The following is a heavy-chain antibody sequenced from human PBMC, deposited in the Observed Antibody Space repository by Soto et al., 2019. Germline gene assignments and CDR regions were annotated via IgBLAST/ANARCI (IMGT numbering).Heavy chain of an antibody. V-gene: IGHV3-66*01. D-gene: IGHD4-17*01. CDR1: GFTVSSNY. CDR2: IYSGGST. CDR3: ARDFVHGDPAEYFQH. Sequence: EVQLVESGGGLVQPGGSLRLSCAASGFTVSSNYMSWVRQAPGKGLEWVSVIYSGGSTYYADSVKGRFTISRDNSKNTLYLQMNSLRAEDTAVYYCARDFVHGDPAEYFQHWGQGTLVTVSS. J-gene: IGHJ1*01.